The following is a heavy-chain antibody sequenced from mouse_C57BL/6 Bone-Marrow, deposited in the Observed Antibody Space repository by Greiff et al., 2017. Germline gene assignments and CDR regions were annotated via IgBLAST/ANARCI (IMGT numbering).Heavy chain of an antibody. D-gene: IGHD1-1*01. Sequence: EVQLVESGGGLVQPGESLKLSCESNEYEFPSHDMSWVRKTPEKRLELVAAINSDGGSTYYPDTMERRFIISRDTTKKTLYLQMSSLRSEDTALYYWARHNYGSSYGYWYFDVWGTGTTVTVSS. CDR1: EYEFPSHD. V-gene: IGHV5-2*01. J-gene: IGHJ1*03. CDR3: ARHNYGSSYGYWYFDV. CDR2: INSDGGST.